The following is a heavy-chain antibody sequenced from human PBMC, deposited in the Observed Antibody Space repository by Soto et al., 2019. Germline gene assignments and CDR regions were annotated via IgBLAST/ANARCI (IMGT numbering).Heavy chain of an antibody. CDR2: IDWDDDK. CDR3: ARMLNSNYYYYYGMDV. D-gene: IGHD1-20*01. CDR1: GFSLSTSGMC. Sequence: SGPTLVNPTQTLTLTCTFSGFSLSTSGMCVSWIRQPPGKALEWLALIDWDDDKYYSTSLKTRLTISKDTSKNQEVLTMTNMDPVDTATYYSARMLNSNYYYYYGMDVWGQGTTVTVSS. J-gene: IGHJ6*02. V-gene: IGHV2-70*01.